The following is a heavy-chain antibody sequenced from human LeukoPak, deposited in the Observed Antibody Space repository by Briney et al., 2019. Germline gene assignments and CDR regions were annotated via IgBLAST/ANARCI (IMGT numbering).Heavy chain of an antibody. Sequence: SVKVSCKASGYTFTSYDINWVRQATGQGLEWMGGIIPIFGTANYAQKFQGRVTITADESTSTAYMELSSLRSEDTAVYYCARDRPYSGSDGPYFDYWGQGTLVTVSS. V-gene: IGHV1-69*13. J-gene: IGHJ4*02. CDR2: IIPIFGTA. CDR1: GYTFTSYD. CDR3: ARDRPYSGSDGPYFDY. D-gene: IGHD1-26*01.